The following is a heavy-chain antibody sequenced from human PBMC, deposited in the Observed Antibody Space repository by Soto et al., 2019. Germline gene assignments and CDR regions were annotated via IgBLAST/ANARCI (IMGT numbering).Heavy chain of an antibody. CDR1: GGTFSSYA. Sequence: GASVKVSCKASGGTFSSYAISWVRRAPGQGLEWMGGIIPIFGTANYAQKFQGRVTITADESTSTAYMELSSLRSEDTAVYYCARGPTHERVGAVSYYYYGMDVWGQGTTVTVSS. V-gene: IGHV1-69*13. CDR3: ARGPTHERVGAVSYYYYGMDV. CDR2: IIPIFGTA. D-gene: IGHD1-26*01. J-gene: IGHJ6*02.